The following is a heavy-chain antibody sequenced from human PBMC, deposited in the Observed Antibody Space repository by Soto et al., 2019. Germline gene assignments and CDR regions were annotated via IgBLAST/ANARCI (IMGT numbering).Heavy chain of an antibody. D-gene: IGHD3-10*01. CDR1: GGSISSGGYY. CDR2: IYYSGST. J-gene: IGHJ4*02. Sequence: PSETLSLTCTVSGGSISSGGYYWSWIRQHPGKRLEWIGYIYYSGSTYYNPSLKSRVTISVDTSKNQFSLKLSSVTAADTAVYYCARSVRGVTPFDYWGQGTLVTVSS. V-gene: IGHV4-31*03. CDR3: ARSVRGVTPFDY.